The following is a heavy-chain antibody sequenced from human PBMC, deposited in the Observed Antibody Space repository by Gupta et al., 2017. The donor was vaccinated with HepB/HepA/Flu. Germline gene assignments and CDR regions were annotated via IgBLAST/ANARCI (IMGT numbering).Heavy chain of an antibody. CDR1: GYTFTSDY. D-gene: IGHD3-3*01. CDR2: INPSGGST. V-gene: IGHV1-46*01. Sequence: GASVKVSCKASGYTFTSDYMPVVRPAPGQVLEWMGIINPSGGSTSYAQKFQGRVTMTRDTSTSTVYMELRSLRSEDTAVYYCAREGGVAHLLGWFDPWGQGTLVTVSS. J-gene: IGHJ5*02. CDR3: AREGGVAHLLGWFDP.